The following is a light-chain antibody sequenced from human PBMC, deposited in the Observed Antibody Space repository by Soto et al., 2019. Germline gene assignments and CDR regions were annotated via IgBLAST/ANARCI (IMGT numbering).Light chain of an antibody. CDR3: QQYGTLIT. J-gene: IGKJ5*01. CDR2: DSF. V-gene: IGKV3-20*01. Sequence: EIMFTQRPGTLSLSTVERATLSCRAIQSLSSTYLALYQQKPGQAPRLLISDSFSRATGIPDRFSGSGSGTDFTLTISRLEPEDSAVYYCQQYGTLITFGQGTRLEIK. CDR1: QSLSSTY.